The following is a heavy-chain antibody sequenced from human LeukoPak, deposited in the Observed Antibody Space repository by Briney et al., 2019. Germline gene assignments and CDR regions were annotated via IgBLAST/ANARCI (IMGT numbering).Heavy chain of an antibody. D-gene: IGHD5-12*01. CDR2: IYYSGST. V-gene: IGHV4-59*12. CDR1: GGSISSYY. J-gene: IGHJ6*02. Sequence: SETLSLTCTVSGGSISSYYWSWIRQPPGKGLEWIGYIYYSGSTNYNPSLKSRVTISVDTSKNQFSLKLSSVTAADTAVYYCAREGSGYDSDYYYYGMDVWGQGTTVTVSS. CDR3: AREGSGYDSDYYYYGMDV.